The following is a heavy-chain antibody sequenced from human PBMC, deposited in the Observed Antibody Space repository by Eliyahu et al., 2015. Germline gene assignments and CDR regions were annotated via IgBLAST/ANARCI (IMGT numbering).Heavy chain of an antibody. J-gene: IGHJ3*02. CDR1: GGTXSSYT. Sequence: QVQLVQSGAEVKKPGSSVKVSCKASGGTXSSYTXSWVRQAPGQGLEWMGXIIPILGIANYAQKFQGRVTITADKSTSTAYMELSSLRSEDTAVYYCARDGYSSSYAFDIWGQGTMVTVSS. V-gene: IGHV1-69*08. D-gene: IGHD6-6*01. CDR3: ARDGYSSSYAFDI. CDR2: IIPILGIA.